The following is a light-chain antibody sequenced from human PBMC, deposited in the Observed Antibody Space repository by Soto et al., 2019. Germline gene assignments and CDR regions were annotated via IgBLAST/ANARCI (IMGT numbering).Light chain of an antibody. CDR3: QQANSFPFT. J-gene: IGKJ5*01. Sequence: ASQMTQSPSSLSASVGDRVTISCRASQGIGNALGWYQQKLGKAPKLLIYAVSSLQSGVPSRFSGTGAETDFTLTISSLQPEDFATDYCQQANSFPFTFGQGTRLEIK. CDR1: QGIGNA. V-gene: IGKV1-6*01. CDR2: AVS.